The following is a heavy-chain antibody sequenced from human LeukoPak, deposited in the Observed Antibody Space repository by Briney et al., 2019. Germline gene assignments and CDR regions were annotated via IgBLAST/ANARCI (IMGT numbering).Heavy chain of an antibody. CDR2: INPNSGGT. V-gene: IGHV1-2*02. J-gene: IGHJ4*02. D-gene: IGHD3-16*01. CDR1: GYTFTVYY. CDR3: ARDGGVLTAQNRDY. Sequence: ASVTVSFKASGYTFTVYYIHWVRQAPGQGLEWMGWINPNSGGTNYAQKFQGRVTMTRDTSISTAYMELSRLRFDDTAVYYCARDGGVLTAQNRDYWGQGTLVTVSS.